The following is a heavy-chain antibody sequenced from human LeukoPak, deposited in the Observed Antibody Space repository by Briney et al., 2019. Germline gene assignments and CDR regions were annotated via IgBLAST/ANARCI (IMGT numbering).Heavy chain of an antibody. Sequence: ALVKVSCKASGYTFTGYYMHWVRQAPGQGLEWMGWINPNSGGTNYAQKFQGRVTMTRDTSISTAYMELSSLRSEDTAVYYCARAPLTIVGATEWYYYYYMDVWGKGTTVTISS. CDR3: ARAPLTIVGATEWYYYYYMDV. V-gene: IGHV1-2*02. CDR1: GYTFTGYY. CDR2: INPNSGGT. D-gene: IGHD1-26*01. J-gene: IGHJ6*03.